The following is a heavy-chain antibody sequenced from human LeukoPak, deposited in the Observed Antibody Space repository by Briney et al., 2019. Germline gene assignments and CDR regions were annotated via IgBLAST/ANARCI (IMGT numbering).Heavy chain of an antibody. D-gene: IGHD2-2*01. CDR3: ARGPSVVYYYYYGMDV. CDR2: IYYSGST. V-gene: IGHV4-59*01. J-gene: IGHJ6*02. Sequence: SETLSLTCTVSGGSISSCYWSWIRQPPGKGLEWIGYIYYSGSTNYNPSLKSRVTISVDTSKNQFSLKLSSVTAADTAVYYCARGPSVVYYYYYGMDVWGQGTTVTVSS. CDR1: GGSISSCY.